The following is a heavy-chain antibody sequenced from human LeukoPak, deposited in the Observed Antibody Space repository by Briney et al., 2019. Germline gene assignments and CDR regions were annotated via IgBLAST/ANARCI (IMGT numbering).Heavy chain of an antibody. D-gene: IGHD3-3*01. CDR3: ARGNNFWSGYSQDYFDY. V-gene: IGHV4-4*07. J-gene: IGHJ4*02. Sequence: SETLSLTWTVSGGSISSYFWSWIRQPAGKGLEWIGRIYTSGSTNYNPSLKSRVTMSVDTSKNQFSLKLTSVTAADTAVYYCARGNNFWSGYSQDYFDYWGQGTLVTVSS. CDR1: GGSISSYF. CDR2: IYTSGST.